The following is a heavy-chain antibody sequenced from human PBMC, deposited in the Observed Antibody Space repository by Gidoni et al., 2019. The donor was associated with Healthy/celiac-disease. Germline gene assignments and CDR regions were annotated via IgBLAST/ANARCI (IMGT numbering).Heavy chain of an antibody. Sequence: QVQLVQSGAEVKKPGASVKVACKASGYTFTGYYMHWVRQAPGQGLEWMGWINPNSGGTNYAQKFQGWVTMTRDTSISTAYMELSRLRSDDTAVYYCATNRAPGYYYGMDVWGQGTTVTVSS. V-gene: IGHV1-2*04. CDR2: INPNSGGT. CDR3: ATNRAPGYYYGMDV. J-gene: IGHJ6*02. D-gene: IGHD2-8*01. CDR1: GYTFTGYY.